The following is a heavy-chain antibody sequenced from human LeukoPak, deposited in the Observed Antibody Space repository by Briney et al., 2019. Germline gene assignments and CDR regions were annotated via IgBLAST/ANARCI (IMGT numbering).Heavy chain of an antibody. CDR1: GFVFSSYA. V-gene: IGHV3-23*01. D-gene: IGHD6-19*01. J-gene: IGHJ6*02. Sequence: PGGSLRLSCAASGFVFSSYAMSWVRQAPGKGLELVSSISDSGGNTCYADSVKGRFTISRDNSKNTLHLQMNGLRAEDTAVYYCANDLAGRLVRLYFYYGMDIWGQGTTVTVSS. CDR3: ANDLAGRLVRLYFYYGMDI. CDR2: ISDSGGNT.